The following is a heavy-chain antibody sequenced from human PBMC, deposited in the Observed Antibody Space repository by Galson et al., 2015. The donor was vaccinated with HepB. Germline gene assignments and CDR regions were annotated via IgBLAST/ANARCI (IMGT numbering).Heavy chain of an antibody. D-gene: IGHD6-13*01. V-gene: IGHV3-48*02. J-gene: IGHJ2*01. CDR2: ISSSSSTI. CDR3: ARVVAAAGIHWYFDL. CDR1: GFTFSSYS. Sequence: SLRLSCAASGFTFSSYSMNWVRQTPGKGLEWVPYISSSSSTIYYADSVKGRFTISRDNAKNSLYLQMNSLRDEDTAVYYCARVVAAAGIHWYFDLWGRGTLVTVSS.